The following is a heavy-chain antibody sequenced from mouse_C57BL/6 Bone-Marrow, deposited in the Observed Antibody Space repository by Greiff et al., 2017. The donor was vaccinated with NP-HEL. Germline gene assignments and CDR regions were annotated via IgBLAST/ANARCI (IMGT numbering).Heavy chain of an antibody. Sequence: QVQLQQSGPGLVQPSQSLSITCTVSGFSLTSYGVHWVRQSPGKGLEWLGVIWSGGSTDYNAAFISRLTISKDNSKSQVFFKMNSLQADDTAIYYWARSGWLLRKDYDAMDYWGQGTSVTVSS. CDR2: IWSGGST. CDR3: ARSGWLLRKDYDAMDY. J-gene: IGHJ4*01. V-gene: IGHV2-2*01. CDR1: GFSLTSYG. D-gene: IGHD2-3*01.